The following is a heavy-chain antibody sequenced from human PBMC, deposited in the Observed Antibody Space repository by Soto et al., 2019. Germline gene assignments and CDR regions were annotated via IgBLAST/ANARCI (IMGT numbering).Heavy chain of an antibody. D-gene: IGHD3-22*01. J-gene: IGHJ5*02. CDR2: ISYDGSNK. V-gene: IGHV3-30-3*01. CDR3: ARDLGYHDSSGRKTNWFDP. Sequence: GGSLILSCAASGFTFSSYAMHWVRQAPGKGLEWVAIISYDGSNKYYADSVKGRFTISRDNSKNTLYLQMNSLRVEDTAVHYCARDLGYHDSSGRKTNWFDPWGQGTLVTVSS. CDR1: GFTFSSYA.